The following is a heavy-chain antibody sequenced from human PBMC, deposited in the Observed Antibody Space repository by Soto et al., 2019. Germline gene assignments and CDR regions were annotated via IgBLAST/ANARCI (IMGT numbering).Heavy chain of an antibody. CDR3: ARGYYDSSGYYHAYWYFDL. D-gene: IGHD3-22*01. CDR1: GGSISTYY. V-gene: IGHV4-59*01. Sequence: QVQLQESGPGLVKPSETLSLTCTVSGGSISTYYWSWIRQPPGKGLEWIGYIHYSGTTNYNPSLKSRVPISVDTSKNQFSLKLSSGTAADTAVYYCARGYYDSSGYYHAYWYFDLWGRGTLVTVSS. CDR2: IHYSGTT. J-gene: IGHJ2*01.